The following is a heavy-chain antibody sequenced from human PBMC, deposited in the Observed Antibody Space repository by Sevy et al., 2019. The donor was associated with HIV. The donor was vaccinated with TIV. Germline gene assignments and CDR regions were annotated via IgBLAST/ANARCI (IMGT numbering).Heavy chain of an antibody. D-gene: IGHD3-3*01. CDR2: IIPIFGTA. CDR1: GGTFSSYA. Sequence: ASVKVSCKASGGTFSSYAISWVRQAPGQGLEWMGGIIPIFGTANYAQKFQGRVTITADESTSTAYMELSSLRSEDTAVYYCARGSQYYDFWRGYSFYYYYYGMDVWGQGTTVTVSS. J-gene: IGHJ6*02. CDR3: ARGSQYYDFWRGYSFYYYYYGMDV. V-gene: IGHV1-69*13.